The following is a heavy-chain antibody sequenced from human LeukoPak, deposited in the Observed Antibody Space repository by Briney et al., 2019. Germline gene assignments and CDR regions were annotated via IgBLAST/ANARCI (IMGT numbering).Heavy chain of an antibody. CDR1: GFTFSSYS. D-gene: IGHD4-17*01. J-gene: IGHJ4*02. CDR2: ISSSSSYI. V-gene: IGHV3-21*01. CDR3: ARDTDYGDSYFDY. Sequence: GGSLRLSCAASGFTFSSYSMNSVRQAPGKGLEWVSSISSSSSYIYYADSVKGRFTISRDNAKNSLYLQMNSLRAEDTAVYYCARDTDYGDSYFDYWGQGTLVTVSS.